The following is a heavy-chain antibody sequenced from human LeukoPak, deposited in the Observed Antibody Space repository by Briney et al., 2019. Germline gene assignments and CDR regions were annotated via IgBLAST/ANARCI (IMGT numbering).Heavy chain of an antibody. D-gene: IGHD3-10*01. CDR3: AIRYGSGEKYYYYYYMDV. Sequence: GASVKVSCKASGYTFTSYDINWVRQATGQGLKWMGWMNPNSGNTGYAQKFQGRVTMTRNTSISTAYMELSSLRSEDTAVYYCAIRYGSGEKYYYYYYMDVWGKGTTVTVSS. CDR2: MNPNSGNT. J-gene: IGHJ6*03. V-gene: IGHV1-8*01. CDR1: GYTFTSYD.